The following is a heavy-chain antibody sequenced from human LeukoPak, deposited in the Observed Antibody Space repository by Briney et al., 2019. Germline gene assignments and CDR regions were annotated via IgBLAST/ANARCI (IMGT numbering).Heavy chain of an antibody. CDR1: GFTFDDYA. Sequence: GGSLRLSCAASGFTFDDYAMHWVRQAPGKGLEWVSGISWNSGSIGYADSVKGRFTISRDNAKNSLYLQMNSLRAEDTALYYCAKVSYDSSGPFDYWGQGTLVTVSS. V-gene: IGHV3-9*01. CDR3: AKVSYDSSGPFDY. J-gene: IGHJ4*02. CDR2: ISWNSGSI. D-gene: IGHD3-22*01.